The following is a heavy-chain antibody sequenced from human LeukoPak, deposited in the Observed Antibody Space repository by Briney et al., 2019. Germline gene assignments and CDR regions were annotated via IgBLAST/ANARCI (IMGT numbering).Heavy chain of an antibody. J-gene: IGHJ3*02. Sequence: SETLSLTCTVSGVSISSYFWSGIRQPAGKGLEGIGRIYASGSTNYNPSLKSRVTMSVDTSKNQFSLKLTSVTAADTAVYYCAREYSSSSGKNAFDIWGQGTMVTVSS. CDR2: IYASGST. CDR3: AREYSSSSGKNAFDI. D-gene: IGHD6-6*01. V-gene: IGHV4-4*07. CDR1: GVSISSYF.